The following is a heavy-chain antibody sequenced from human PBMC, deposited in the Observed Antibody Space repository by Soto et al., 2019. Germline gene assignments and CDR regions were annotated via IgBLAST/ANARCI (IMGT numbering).Heavy chain of an antibody. J-gene: IGHJ4*02. CDR2: ISSSSSYI. D-gene: IGHD3-22*01. Sequence: PGGSLRLSCAASGFTFSSYSMNWVRQAPGKGLEWVSSISSSSSYIYYADSVKGRFTISRDNAKNSLYLQMNSLRAEDTAVYYCARDDHLHYDSSGYPFDYWGRGTLVTVSS. CDR1: GFTFSSYS. V-gene: IGHV3-21*01. CDR3: ARDDHLHYDSSGYPFDY.